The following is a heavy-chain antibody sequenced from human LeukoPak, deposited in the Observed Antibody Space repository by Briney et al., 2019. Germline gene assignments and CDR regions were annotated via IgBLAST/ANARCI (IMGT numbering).Heavy chain of an antibody. V-gene: IGHV3-7*01. Sequence: GGSLRLSCAASGFIFSSSWMSWVRQAPGKGLEWVANIKEDGTVKFYADSMKGRFTISRDNAKNSLYLQMNSLRTEDTAVYYCARDTPLGRFDYWGQGTLVTVSS. D-gene: IGHD2-15*01. J-gene: IGHJ4*02. CDR3: ARDTPLGRFDY. CDR2: IKEDGTVK. CDR1: GFIFSSSW.